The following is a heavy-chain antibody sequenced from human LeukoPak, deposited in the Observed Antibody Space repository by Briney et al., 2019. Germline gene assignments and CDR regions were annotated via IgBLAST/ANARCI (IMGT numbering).Heavy chain of an antibody. J-gene: IGHJ3*02. CDR2: IYTSGST. Sequence: SQTLSLTCTVSGGSISSGSYYWSWIRQPAGKGLEWIGRIYTSGSTNYNPSLKSRVTISVDTSKNQFSLKLSSVTAADTAVYYCARDNSGCYFGAFYIRGQGTMVTVNS. V-gene: IGHV4-61*02. CDR1: GGSISSGSYY. D-gene: IGHD1-26*01. CDR3: ARDNSGCYFGAFYI.